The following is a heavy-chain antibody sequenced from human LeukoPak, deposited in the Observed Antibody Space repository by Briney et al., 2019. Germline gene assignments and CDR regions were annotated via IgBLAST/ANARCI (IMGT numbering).Heavy chain of an antibody. CDR2: IYNGGHT. J-gene: IGHJ1*01. V-gene: IGHV3-53*01. CDR1: GFTVSSNY. CDR3: ARDLHGEYCNSPSCT. Sequence: PGGSLRLSCIASGFTVSSNYMTWVRQAPGKGLQWVSIIYNGGHTYYADSVKGRFTISRDNAKNSLYLQMNSLRAEDTAVYYCARDLHGEYCNSPSCTWGQGTLVTVSS. D-gene: IGHD2-2*01.